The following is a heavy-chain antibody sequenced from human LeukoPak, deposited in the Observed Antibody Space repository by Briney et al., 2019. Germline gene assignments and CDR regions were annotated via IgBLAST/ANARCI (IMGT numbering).Heavy chain of an antibody. CDR2: ISGSGGST. CDR1: GFTFSSYG. J-gene: IGHJ4*02. D-gene: IGHD6-19*01. Sequence: GGSLRLSCAASGFTFSSYGMSWVRQAPGKGLEWVSAISGSGGSTYYADSVKGRFTISRDNSKNTLYLQMNSLRAEDTAVYYCAKARGDSSGWYEYYFDSWGQGTLVTVSS. V-gene: IGHV3-23*01. CDR3: AKARGDSSGWYEYYFDS.